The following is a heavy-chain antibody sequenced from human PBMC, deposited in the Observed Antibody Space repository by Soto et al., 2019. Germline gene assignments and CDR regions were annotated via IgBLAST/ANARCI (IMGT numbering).Heavy chain of an antibody. J-gene: IGHJ4*02. CDR1: GGSISSSSYY. Sequence: QLQLQESGPGLVKPSETLSLTCTVSGGSISSSSYYWGWIRQSPGKGLEWIGSINYSGNTYYSPSVKSRVPISVDTSKSEFALKLSSVTAADTAVYYCARLNVSVTGSYFDDWGQGTLVTVSS. D-gene: IGHD6-19*01. V-gene: IGHV4-39*01. CDR2: INYSGNT. CDR3: ARLNVSVTGSYFDD.